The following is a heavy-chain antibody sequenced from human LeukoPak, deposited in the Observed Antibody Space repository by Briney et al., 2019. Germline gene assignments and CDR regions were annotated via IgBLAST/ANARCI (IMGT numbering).Heavy chain of an antibody. CDR1: GFTFTNYA. CDR3: GKDRPYDYDYSTASFDY. Sequence: VGSLRLSCAASGFTFTNYAMTWVRQAPGKGLEWVSTISASGDTTYYADSVKGRFTISRDNSKTTLYLHMNSLRADDTAIYYCGKDRPYDYDYSTASFDYWGQGTLVTVSS. J-gene: IGHJ4*02. V-gene: IGHV3-23*01. CDR2: ISASGDTT. D-gene: IGHD5-12*01.